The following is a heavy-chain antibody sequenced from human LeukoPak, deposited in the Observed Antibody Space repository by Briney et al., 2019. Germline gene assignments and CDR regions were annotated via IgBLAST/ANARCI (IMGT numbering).Heavy chain of an antibody. CDR3: AKDRVAVDYMDV. J-gene: IGHJ6*03. V-gene: IGHV3-30*18. CDR1: GFTFSSYG. CDR2: ISYDGSDK. D-gene: IGHD2-15*01. Sequence: GRSLRLSCAASGFTFSSYGMHWVRQAPGKGLKWVAFISYDGSDKYYTDSVKGRFTISRDNSKNTLYLQMNSLRAEDTAVYYCAKDRVAVDYMDVWGKGTTVTVSS.